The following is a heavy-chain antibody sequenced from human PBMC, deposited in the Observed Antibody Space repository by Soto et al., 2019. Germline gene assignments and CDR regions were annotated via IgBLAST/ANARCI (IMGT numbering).Heavy chain of an antibody. CDR2: IYYSGST. CDR1: GGSISSGDYY. J-gene: IGHJ5*02. D-gene: IGHD3-3*01. V-gene: IGHV4-30-4*01. Sequence: TSETLSLTCTVSGGSISSGDYYWSWIRQPPGKGLEWIGYIYYSGSTYYNPSLKSRVTISVDTSKNQFSLKLSSVTAADTAVYYCARFWSGYVNWFDPWGQGTLVTVSS. CDR3: ARFWSGYVNWFDP.